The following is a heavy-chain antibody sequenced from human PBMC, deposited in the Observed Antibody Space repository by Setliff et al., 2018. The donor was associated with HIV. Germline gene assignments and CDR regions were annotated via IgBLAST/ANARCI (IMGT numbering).Heavy chain of an antibody. J-gene: IGHJ4*02. CDR3: ARDPVITMMVGPKFYFDY. V-gene: IGHV4-61*02. CDR1: GGSFSSGIYY. CDR2: IFSSGST. D-gene: IGHD3-22*01. Sequence: SETLSLTCTVSGGSFSSGIYYWSWIRQPAGKGLEWIGRIFSSGSTSYNSSLKSRVTMSVDTSKNQFSLRLTSVTAADTAVYYCARDPVITMMVGPKFYFDYWGQGILVTVSS.